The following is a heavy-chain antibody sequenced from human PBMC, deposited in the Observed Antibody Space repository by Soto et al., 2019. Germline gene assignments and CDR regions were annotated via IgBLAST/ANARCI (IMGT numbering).Heavy chain of an antibody. CDR3: AIGDSPFGY. CDR1: GFTFSSYS. D-gene: IGHD2-21*02. Sequence: EVQLVESGGGLVKPGGSLRLSCAASGFTFSSYSMNWVRQAPGKGLEWVSSISSSSSYIYYADSVKGRFTISRDNAKNTLYLQMNSLRAEDTAVYYCAIGDSPFGYWGQGTLVTVSS. CDR2: ISSSSSYI. J-gene: IGHJ4*02. V-gene: IGHV3-21*01.